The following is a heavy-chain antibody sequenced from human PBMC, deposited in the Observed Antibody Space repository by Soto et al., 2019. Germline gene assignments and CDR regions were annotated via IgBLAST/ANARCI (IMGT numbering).Heavy chain of an antibody. CDR3: AKGGSFDI. CDR2: ISYDGSNK. V-gene: IGHV3-30*18. CDR1: GFTFSSYG. D-gene: IGHD3-16*01. J-gene: IGHJ3*02. Sequence: GGSLRLSCAASGFTFSSYGMHWVRQAPGKGLEWVAVISYDGSNKYYADSVKGRFTISRDNSKNTLYLQMNSLRAEDTAVYYCAKGGSFDIWGQGTMVTVSS.